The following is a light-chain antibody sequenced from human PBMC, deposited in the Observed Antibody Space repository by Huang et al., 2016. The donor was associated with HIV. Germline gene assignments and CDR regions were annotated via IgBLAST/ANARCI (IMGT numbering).Light chain of an antibody. Sequence: DIQMTQSPSSLSASVGDRVTITCRASHSISSYLNLYQQKPGKAPKLLIYAASSLQSGVPSRFSGSGSGTDFTLTISSLQPEDFATYYCQQSYSTLRTFGQGTKLEIK. CDR2: AAS. CDR1: HSISSY. V-gene: IGKV1-39*01. J-gene: IGKJ2*01. CDR3: QQSYSTLRT.